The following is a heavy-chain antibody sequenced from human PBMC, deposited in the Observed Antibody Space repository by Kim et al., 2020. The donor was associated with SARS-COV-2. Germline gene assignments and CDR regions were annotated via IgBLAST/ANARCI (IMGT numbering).Heavy chain of an antibody. D-gene: IGHD1-26*01. Sequence: GGSLRLSCAASGFTFRSYWMSWVRQAPGKGLEWVANIKEDGSEKYYVDSVKGRFTISRDNAKNSLFLQMNSLRAEDAAVYYCGRDYSDWVQGTLVTVSA. V-gene: IGHV3-7*01. CDR1: GFTFRSYW. CDR3: GRDYSD. CDR2: IKEDGSEK. J-gene: IGHJ4*02.